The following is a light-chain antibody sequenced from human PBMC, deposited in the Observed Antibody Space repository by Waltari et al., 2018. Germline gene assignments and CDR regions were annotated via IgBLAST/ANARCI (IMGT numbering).Light chain of an antibody. CDR1: QSVLYTSNNMNY. CDR2: WAS. V-gene: IGKV4-1*01. CDR3: QQYYSTPFT. Sequence: DIVMTQSPAPRAVLLGERAPTTCRPSQSVLYTSNNMNYLAWYQQRPGQPPKLLIYWASTRESGVPDRFSGSGSGTDFTLTISSLQAEDVALYYCQQYYSTPFTFGPGTKVEIK. J-gene: IGKJ3*01.